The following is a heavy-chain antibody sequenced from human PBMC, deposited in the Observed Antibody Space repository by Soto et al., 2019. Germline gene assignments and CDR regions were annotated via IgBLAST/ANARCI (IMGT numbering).Heavy chain of an antibody. CDR2: SYHSGST. D-gene: IGHD6-13*01. CDR3: ARDRREAGTWFDY. CDR1: GGSISSSNW. V-gene: IGHV4-4*02. Sequence: QVQLQESGPGLVKPSGTLSLTCAVSGGSISSSNWWSWVLRPPGRGLEWMGESYHSGSTNYNPSLKSRVTISVDKSKNQFSLKLRSVTAADTAVYYCARDRREAGTWFDYWGQGTLVTVSS. J-gene: IGHJ4*02.